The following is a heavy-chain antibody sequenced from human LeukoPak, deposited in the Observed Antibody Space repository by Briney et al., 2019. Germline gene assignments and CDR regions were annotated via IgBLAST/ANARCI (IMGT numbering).Heavy chain of an antibody. V-gene: IGHV3-48*03. CDR1: GFTFSSYE. Sequence: PGGSLRLSCAASGFTFSSYEMNWVRQAPGKGLEWVSYISSSGSTIYYADSGKGRFTISRDNAKNSQYLQMNSLRAEGTAVYYCARDQDAYGSGWYGVFDYWGQGTLVTVSS. CDR3: ARDQDAYGSGWYGVFDY. CDR2: ISSSGSTI. D-gene: IGHD6-19*01. J-gene: IGHJ4*02.